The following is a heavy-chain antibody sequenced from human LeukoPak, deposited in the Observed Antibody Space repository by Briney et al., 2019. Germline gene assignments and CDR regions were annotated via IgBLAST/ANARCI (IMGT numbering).Heavy chain of an antibody. Sequence: ASVKVSCKASGYTFTSYGISWVRQAPGQGLEWMGWISAYNGNTNYAQKLQGRVTMTTDTSTSTAYMELRSLRSDDTAVYYCARVRLSRDQILPAIFDYWGQGTLVTVSS. CDR2: ISAYNGNT. V-gene: IGHV1-18*01. CDR1: GYTFTSYG. J-gene: IGHJ4*02. D-gene: IGHD2-2*01. CDR3: ARVRLSRDQILPAIFDY.